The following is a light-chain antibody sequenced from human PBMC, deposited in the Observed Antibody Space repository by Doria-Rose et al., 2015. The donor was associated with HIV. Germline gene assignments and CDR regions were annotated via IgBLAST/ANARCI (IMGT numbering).Light chain of an antibody. CDR1: QNIHLF. J-gene: IGKJ1*01. CDR2: ATS. Sequence: TQSPSSPSASVGDRVTITCRASQNIHLFLNWYQQRPGRVPKVLIYATSTLQSGVPSRFSGSGSGTDFTLTISSVQPEDFATYYCQQSFSTPRTFGPGTKVEMK. V-gene: IGKV1-39*01. CDR3: QQSFSTPRT.